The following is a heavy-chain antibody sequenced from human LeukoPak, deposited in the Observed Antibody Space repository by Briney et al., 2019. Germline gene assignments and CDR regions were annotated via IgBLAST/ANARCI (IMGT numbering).Heavy chain of an antibody. J-gene: IGHJ4*02. CDR3: ARDRRNDILGY. D-gene: IGHD3-9*01. Sequence: QPGGSLRLSCAASEFSVGSNYMTWVRQAPGKGLEWVSLIYSGGSTYYADSVKGRFTISRDNSKNTLYLQMNSLRAEDTAVYYCARDRRNDILGYWGQGTLVTVSS. CDR2: IYSGGST. V-gene: IGHV3-66*01. CDR1: EFSVGSNY.